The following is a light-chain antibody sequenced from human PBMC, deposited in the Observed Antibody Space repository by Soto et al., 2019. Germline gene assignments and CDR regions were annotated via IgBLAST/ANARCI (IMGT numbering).Light chain of an antibody. V-gene: IGKV3-20*01. Sequence: EIVLTQSPGTLSLSPGERATLSCRASQSVSGSYLAWYQQRPGQAPRLLIYGASSRATGIPDRFSGSGSGTDFTLTITRLEPEDFAVYYCQTYGSSRWTFGRGTKVDIK. CDR3: QTYGSSRWT. J-gene: IGKJ1*01. CDR2: GAS. CDR1: QSVSGSY.